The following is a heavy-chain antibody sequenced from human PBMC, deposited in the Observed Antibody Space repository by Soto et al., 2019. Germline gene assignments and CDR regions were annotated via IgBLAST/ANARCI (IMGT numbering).Heavy chain of an antibody. CDR3: ARAAGMVALDY. CDR2: MNAGNGNT. CDR1: GYIFSRND. Sequence: QVQLVQSGAEEKKPGASVKVSCKASGYIFSRNDIHWVRQAPGQRLEWMGWMNAGNGNTRYSREFQARVTFIGDTAARTGYMELSSLGSEDTAVYYGARAAGMVALDYWGQGTLVTVSS. J-gene: IGHJ4*02. V-gene: IGHV1-3*05. D-gene: IGHD3-10*01.